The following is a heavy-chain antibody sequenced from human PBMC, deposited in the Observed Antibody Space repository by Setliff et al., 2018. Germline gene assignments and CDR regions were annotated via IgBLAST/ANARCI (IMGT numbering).Heavy chain of an antibody. Sequence: ASVKVSCKASGYTFTSYDINWVRQATGQGLEWMGWMNPNNGNTDYAQNIQGRVTMTTDTSTSTAYMELRSLRSDDTAVYYCARREVIAHSFDYWGQGTLVTSPQ. D-gene: IGHD2-21*01. CDR3: ARREVIAHSFDY. V-gene: IGHV1-18*01. CDR2: MNPNNGNT. CDR1: GYTFTSYD. J-gene: IGHJ4*02.